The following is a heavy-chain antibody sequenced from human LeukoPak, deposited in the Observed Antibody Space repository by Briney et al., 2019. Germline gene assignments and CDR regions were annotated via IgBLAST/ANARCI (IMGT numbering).Heavy chain of an antibody. CDR1: GYTFTGYY. CDR2: INPNSGGT. Sequence: ASVKVSCKASGYTFTGYYMHWVRQAPGQGLEWMGWINPNSGGTNYAQKFQGWVTMTRDTSISTAYMELSRLRSDDTAVYYCVRDRDSSTSYGMDVWGQGTTVTVSS. D-gene: IGHD6-6*01. CDR3: VRDRDSSTSYGMDV. V-gene: IGHV1-2*04. J-gene: IGHJ6*02.